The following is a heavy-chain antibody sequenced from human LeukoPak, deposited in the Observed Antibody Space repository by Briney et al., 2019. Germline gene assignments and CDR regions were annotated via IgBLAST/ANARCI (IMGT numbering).Heavy chain of an antibody. CDR2: ISYDGSNK. V-gene: IGHV3-30*18. D-gene: IGHD3-22*01. J-gene: IGHJ4*02. CDR1: EFTFSSYG. CDR3: AKVPFSSSYYYYDSSGFDY. Sequence: GGSLRLSCAASEFTFSSYGMHWVRQAPGKGLEWVAVISYDGSNKCYADSVKGRFTISRDNSKNTLYLQMNSLRAEDTAVYYCAKVPFSSSYYYYDSSGFDYWGQGTLVTVSS.